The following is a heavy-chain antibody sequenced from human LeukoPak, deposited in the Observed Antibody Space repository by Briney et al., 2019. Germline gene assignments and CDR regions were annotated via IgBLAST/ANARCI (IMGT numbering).Heavy chain of an antibody. CDR2: IWYDGSNK. D-gene: IGHD6-13*01. Sequence: GGSLRLSCAASGFTFSSYGMHWVRQAPGKGLEWVAVIWYDGSNKYYADSVKGRFTISRDNSKNTLYLQMNSLRAEDTAVYYCAKRISYSSSWYYFDYWGQGTLVTVSS. CDR3: AKRISYSSSWYYFDY. V-gene: IGHV3-33*06. J-gene: IGHJ4*02. CDR1: GFTFSSYG.